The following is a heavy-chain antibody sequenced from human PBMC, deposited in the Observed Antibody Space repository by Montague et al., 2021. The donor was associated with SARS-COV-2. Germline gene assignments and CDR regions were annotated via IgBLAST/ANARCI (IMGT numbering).Heavy chain of an antibody. D-gene: IGHD3-16*01. CDR2: IVYGGSA. J-gene: IGHJ4*02. V-gene: IGHV4-34*01. CDR3: TRGRRTPNYYDDRGYFFDY. Sequence: SETLSLTCAVYGGSFGDYSWNWIRQSPGKGLEWIGEIVYGGSANYSPSLKSRVTISLDRSKKQISLKINSVTAADTAVYYCTRGRRTPNYYDDRGYFFDYWGLGTLFTVSS. CDR1: GGSFGDYS.